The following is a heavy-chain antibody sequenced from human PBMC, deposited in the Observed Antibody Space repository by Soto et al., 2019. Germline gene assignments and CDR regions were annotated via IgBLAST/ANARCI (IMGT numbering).Heavy chain of an antibody. CDR3: AKVTKRAAAGRYEYYKYGMDV. CDR1: GFAFSTYA. CDR2: ISGSGGSS. J-gene: IGHJ6*02. Sequence: EVQLLESGGALEHPGGSLRLSCAAAGFAFSTYAMTWVRQAPGKGLEWVSVISGSGGSSYYAASVKGRFTISRDNSKNTLFLQMNGLRAEDTAVYYCAKVTKRAAAGRYEYYKYGMDVWGQWTTVTVSS. D-gene: IGHD6-13*01. V-gene: IGHV3-23*01.